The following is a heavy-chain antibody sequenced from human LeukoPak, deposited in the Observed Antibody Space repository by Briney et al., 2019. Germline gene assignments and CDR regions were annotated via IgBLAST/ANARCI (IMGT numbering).Heavy chain of an antibody. V-gene: IGHV1-46*01. D-gene: IGHD2-15*01. CDR3: ARERSARCSGGSCYSGANWFDP. CDR1: GYTFTSYY. CDR2: INPSGGST. J-gene: IGHJ5*02. Sequence: ASVKVSCKASGYTFTSYYMHWVRHAPGQGLEWMGIINPSGGSTSYAQKFQGRVTMTRDTSTSTVYMELSSLRSEDTAVYYCARERSARCSGGSCYSGANWFDPWGQGTLVTVSS.